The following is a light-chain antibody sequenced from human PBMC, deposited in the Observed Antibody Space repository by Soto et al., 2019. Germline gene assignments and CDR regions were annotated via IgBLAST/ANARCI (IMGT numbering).Light chain of an antibody. J-gene: IGKJ3*01. CDR1: QSVLYSPNNKNY. CDR2: WAS. CDR3: QQYYSTPFT. Sequence: DIVMTQSPDSLAVSLGERATINCKSSQSVLYSPNNKNYLAWYQQKAGQPPKLLIYWASTRESGVPDRFSGSGSGTDFTLTISSLQAEDVAVYYCQQYYSTPFTFGPGIKVDIK. V-gene: IGKV4-1*01.